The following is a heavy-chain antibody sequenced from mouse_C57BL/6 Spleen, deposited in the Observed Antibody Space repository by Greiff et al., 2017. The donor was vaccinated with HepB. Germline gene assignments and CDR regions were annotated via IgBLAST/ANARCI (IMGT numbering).Heavy chain of an antibody. CDR3: ASPIYYDYDFDY. CDR1: GYTFTSYT. Sequence: QVQLQQSGAELARPGASVKMSCKASGYTFTSYTMHWVKQRPGQGLEWIGYINPSSGYTKYNQKFKDKATLTADKSSSTAYMQLSSLTSEDSAVYYCASPIYYDYDFDYWGQGTTLTVSS. V-gene: IGHV1-4*01. CDR2: INPSSGYT. J-gene: IGHJ2*01. D-gene: IGHD2-4*01.